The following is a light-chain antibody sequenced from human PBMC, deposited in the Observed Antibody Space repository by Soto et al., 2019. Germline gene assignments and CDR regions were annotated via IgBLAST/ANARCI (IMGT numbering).Light chain of an antibody. Sequence: QLVLTQSPSASASLGASVKLTCTLSSGHSRYAIAWHQQQPEKGPRYLMKLNSDGSHSKGDGIPDRFSGSSSGAERYLTISSLQSEDEADYYCQTRGTGIQYVVFGGGTKLTVL. CDR1: SGHSRYA. CDR2: LNSDGSH. CDR3: QTRGTGIQYVV. V-gene: IGLV4-69*01. J-gene: IGLJ2*01.